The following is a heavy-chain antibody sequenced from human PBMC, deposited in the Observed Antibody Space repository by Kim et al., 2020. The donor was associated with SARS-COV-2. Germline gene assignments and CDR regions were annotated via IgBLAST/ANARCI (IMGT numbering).Heavy chain of an antibody. CDR3: ARGLIAAAEPNLHWFDP. CDR1: GGSFSGYY. V-gene: IGHV4-34*01. J-gene: IGHJ5*02. D-gene: IGHD6-13*01. Sequence: SETLSLTCAVYGGSFSGYYWSWIRQPPGKGLEWIGEINHSGSTNYNPSLKSRVTISVDTSKNQFSLKLSSVTAADTAVYYCARGLIAAAEPNLHWFDPWG. CDR2: INHSGST.